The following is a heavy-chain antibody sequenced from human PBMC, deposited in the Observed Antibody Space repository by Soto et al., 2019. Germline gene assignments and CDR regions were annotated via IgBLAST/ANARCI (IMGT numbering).Heavy chain of an antibody. V-gene: IGHV4-39*01. J-gene: IGHJ5*02. CDR1: GGSISSSSYY. D-gene: IGHD3-9*01. CDR2: IYYSGST. CDR3: ASRGYYDILTGYPNWFDP. Sequence: PSETLSLTCTVSGGSISSSSYYWGWIRQPPGKGLEWIGSIYYSGSTYYNPSLKSRVTISVDTSKNQFSLKLSSVTAADTAVYYCASRGYYDILTGYPNWFDPWGQGTLVTVPQ.